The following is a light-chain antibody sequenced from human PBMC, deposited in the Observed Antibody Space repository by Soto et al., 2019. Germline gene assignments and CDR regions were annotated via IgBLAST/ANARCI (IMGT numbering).Light chain of an antibody. J-gene: IGKJ1*01. CDR1: ENVRTF. CDR2: GAS. Sequence: EVVLTQSPATLSLSPGERATLSCRASENVRTFVDWYQQKPGQAPRLLIHGASNRATGIPDRFSGSGSGTDFTLTISNLAPEDFAVYYCQQHSHWPPWTFGQGTRV. CDR3: QQHSHWPPWT. V-gene: IGKV3-11*01.